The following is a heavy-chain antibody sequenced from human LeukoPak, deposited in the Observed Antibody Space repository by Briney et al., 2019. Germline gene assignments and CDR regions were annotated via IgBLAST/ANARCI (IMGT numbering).Heavy chain of an antibody. D-gene: IGHD2-15*01. J-gene: IGHJ4*02. CDR1: GYSFANYW. Sequence: GESLKISCKGSGYSFANYWIGWVRQMPGKGLEWMGIIYPGDSDTRYSPSFQGQVTISADKSISTAYLQWSSLKASDTAMYYCARRVGYCSGGSCYSDCFDYWGQGTLVTVSS. V-gene: IGHV5-51*01. CDR3: ARRVGYCSGGSCYSDCFDY. CDR2: IYPGDSDT.